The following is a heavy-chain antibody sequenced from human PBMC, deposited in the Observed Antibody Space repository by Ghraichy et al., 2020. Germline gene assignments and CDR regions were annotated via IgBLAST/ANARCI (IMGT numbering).Heavy chain of an antibody. CDR3: AKDGGYHWYFDL. CDR1: GFTFSSYA. D-gene: IGHD3-16*01. CDR2: ISGSGGST. J-gene: IGHJ2*01. Sequence: GGSLRLSCAASGFTFSSYAMSWVRQAQGKGLEWVSAISGSGGSTYYADSVKGRFTISRDNSKNTLYLQMNSLRAEDTAVYYCAKDGGYHWYFDLWGRGTLVTVSS. V-gene: IGHV3-23*01.